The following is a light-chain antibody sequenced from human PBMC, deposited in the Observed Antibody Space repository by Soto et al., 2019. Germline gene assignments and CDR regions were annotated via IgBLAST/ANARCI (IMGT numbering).Light chain of an antibody. CDR1: SSNIGGNS. V-gene: IGLV1-51*01. CDR3: RSWDRSLSAYV. Sequence: QSVLTQPPSVSAAPGQKVTISCSGSSSNIGGNSVSWYQQLPGTAPKLLIYDDNKRPSGIPDRFSGSKSGTSATLGITGFQTAEEADYYCRSWDRSLSAYVFGTRTKVTV. J-gene: IGLJ1*01. CDR2: DDN.